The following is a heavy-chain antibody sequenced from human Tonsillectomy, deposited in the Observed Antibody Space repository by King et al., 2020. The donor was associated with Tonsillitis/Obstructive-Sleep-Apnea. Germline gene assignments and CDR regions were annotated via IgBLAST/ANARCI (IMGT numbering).Heavy chain of an antibody. J-gene: IGHJ6*02. CDR2: IKSKTVGGTT. D-gene: IGHD1-1*01. Sequence: VQLVESGGGLVKPGGSLRLSCAASGFTFSNAWMNWVRQAPGKGLEWVGRIKSKTVGGTTDYAAPVKGRFTISRDDSKNTLYLQMNSLKTEDTAVYYCSGGTTGQDYYYYGMDVWGQGTTVTVSS. CDR1: GFTFSNAW. CDR3: SGGTTGQDYYYYGMDV. V-gene: IGHV3-15*07.